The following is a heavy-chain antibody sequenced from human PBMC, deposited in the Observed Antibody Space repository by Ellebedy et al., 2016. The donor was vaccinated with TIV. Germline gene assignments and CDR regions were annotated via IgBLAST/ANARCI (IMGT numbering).Heavy chain of an antibody. J-gene: IGHJ4*02. Sequence: GGSLRLSXAASGFTFSSYGMHWVRQAPGKGLEWVAVISYDGSNKYYADSVKGRFTISRDNSKNTLYLQMNSLRAEDTAVYYCARDLAVAGSWGQGTLVTVSS. V-gene: IGHV3-30*03. CDR2: ISYDGSNK. D-gene: IGHD6-19*01. CDR3: ARDLAVAGS. CDR1: GFTFSSYG.